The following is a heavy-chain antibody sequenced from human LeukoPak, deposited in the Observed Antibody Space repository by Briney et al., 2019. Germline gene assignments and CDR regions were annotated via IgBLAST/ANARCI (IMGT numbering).Heavy chain of an antibody. CDR1: NGSFSGYY. CDR2: VNHGGDT. D-gene: IGHD3-16*01. V-gene: IGHV4-34*01. J-gene: IGHJ5*02. Sequence: SETLSLTCAVYNGSFSGYYWSWIRQSPERGLEWIGEVNHGGDTNYNPSLRSRVTISLDASKNHFSLKLRSVTAADTAIYNCARAAWNGGGGFDPWGQGTLVTVSS. CDR3: ARAAWNGGGGFDP.